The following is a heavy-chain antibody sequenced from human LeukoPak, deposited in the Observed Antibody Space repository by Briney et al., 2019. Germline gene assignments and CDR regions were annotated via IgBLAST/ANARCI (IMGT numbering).Heavy chain of an antibody. V-gene: IGHV3-21*01. CDR1: GFSFNYYD. CDR2: ISPKSDFI. Sequence: GGALKLSCAGSGFSFNYYDMNWVRQAPGKGLEWVSSISPKSDFIYYSDSVRGRFTISIDNAENSLYLQMNSLRAEDTAVYYCARADCSSSTCYLRRSWFDPWGQGTLVTVSS. CDR3: ARADCSSSTCYLRRSWFDP. D-gene: IGHD2-2*01. J-gene: IGHJ5*02.